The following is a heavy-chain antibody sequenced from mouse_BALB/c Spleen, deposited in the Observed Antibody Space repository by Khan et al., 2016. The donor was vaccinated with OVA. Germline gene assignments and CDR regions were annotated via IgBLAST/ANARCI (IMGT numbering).Heavy chain of an antibody. CDR3: ATSYFYGYYFDY. CDR1: GFTFSSYG. V-gene: IGHV5-17*02. Sequence: EVELVESGGDLVQPGGSRKLSCAASGFTFSSYGMHWVRQAPERGLEWVAYISGDSNTIYYADTVKGRFTISRDNPRNTLFLQRTSLISEDTAMYYCATSYFYGYYFDYWGPGTTLTVSS. J-gene: IGHJ2*01. CDR2: ISGDSNTI. D-gene: IGHD1-1*01.